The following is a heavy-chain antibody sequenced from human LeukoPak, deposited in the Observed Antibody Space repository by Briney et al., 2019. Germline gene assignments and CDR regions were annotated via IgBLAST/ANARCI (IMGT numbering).Heavy chain of an antibody. CDR2: IYYSGST. CDR1: GGSINSYY. Sequence: PSETLSLTCTVSGGSINSYYWSWIRQPPGKGLEWIAYIYYSGSTSYNPSLKSRVTISVDTSKNQFSLKLNSVTAADTAVYYCARVGVMATVNGYRYHSLDVWGQGTTVAVSS. V-gene: IGHV4-59*01. J-gene: IGHJ6*02. CDR3: ARVGVMATVNGYRYHSLDV. D-gene: IGHD3-16*01.